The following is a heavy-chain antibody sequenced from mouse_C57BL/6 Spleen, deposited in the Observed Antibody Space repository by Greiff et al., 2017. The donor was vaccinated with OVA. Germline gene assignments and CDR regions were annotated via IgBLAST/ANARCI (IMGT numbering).Heavy chain of an antibody. J-gene: IGHJ1*03. CDR1: GYSITSGYY. D-gene: IGHD1-1*01. V-gene: IGHV3-6*01. CDR2: ISYDGSN. CDR3: ESSNYYCSSYGYFDV. Sequence: EVKLMESGPGLVKPSQSLSLTCSVTGYSITSGYYWNWIRQFPGNKLEWMGYISYDGSNNYNPSLKNRISITRDTSKNQFFLKLNSVTTEDTATYYCESSNYYCSSYGYFDVWGTGTTVTVSS.